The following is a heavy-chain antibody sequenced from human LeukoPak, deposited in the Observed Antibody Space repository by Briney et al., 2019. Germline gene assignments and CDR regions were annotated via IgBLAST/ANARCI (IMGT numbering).Heavy chain of an antibody. D-gene: IGHD3-22*01. CDR1: GYTFTSYD. Sequence: ASVKVSCKASGYTFTSYDINWVRQATGQGLEWVGWMNPNSGNTGYAQKFQGRVTITRNTSISTAYMELSSLRSEDTAVYYCARYDSSDYYYYMDVWGKGTTVTVSS. CDR2: MNPNSGNT. J-gene: IGHJ6*03. V-gene: IGHV1-8*03. CDR3: ARYDSSDYYYYMDV.